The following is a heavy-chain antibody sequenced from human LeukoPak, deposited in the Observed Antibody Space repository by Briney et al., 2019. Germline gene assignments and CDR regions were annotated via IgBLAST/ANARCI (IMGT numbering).Heavy chain of an antibody. J-gene: IGHJ3*02. Sequence: PSETLSLTCTVSGGSISSGSYYWRWIRQPAGKGLEWIGRIYTSGSTNYDPSLKSRVTISVDTSKNQFSLKLSSVTAADTAVYYCARSRVATDAFDIWGQGTMVTVSS. D-gene: IGHD5-12*01. CDR3: ARSRVATDAFDI. CDR2: IYTSGST. CDR1: GGSISSGSYY. V-gene: IGHV4-61*02.